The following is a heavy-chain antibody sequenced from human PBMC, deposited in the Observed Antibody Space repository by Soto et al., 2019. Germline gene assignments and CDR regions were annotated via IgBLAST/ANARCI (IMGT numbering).Heavy chain of an antibody. CDR3: AREGGIVGATAADY. D-gene: IGHD1-26*01. V-gene: IGHV4-31*03. J-gene: IGHJ4*02. CDR1: GGSISSGGYY. Sequence: QVQLQESGPGLVKPSQTLSLTCTVSGGSISSGGYYWSWIRQHPGKGLEWIGYIYYSGSTYYNPSLKSRVTISVDTSKNQFSLKVSSVTAADTAVYYWAREGGIVGATAADYWGQGTLVTVSS. CDR2: IYYSGST.